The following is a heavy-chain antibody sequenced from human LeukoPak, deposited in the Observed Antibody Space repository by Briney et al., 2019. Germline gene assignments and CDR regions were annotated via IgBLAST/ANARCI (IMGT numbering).Heavy chain of an antibody. Sequence: GGSLRLSCAASGFTVSSNYMSWVRQAPGKGLEWVSVIYSGGSTYYADSVKGRFTISRDNSKNTLYLQMNSLRAEDTAVYYCARGRGGDYGIGTFDYWGQGTLVTVSS. CDR2: IYSGGST. D-gene: IGHD4-17*01. V-gene: IGHV3-66*01. J-gene: IGHJ4*02. CDR1: GFTVSSNY. CDR3: ARGRGGDYGIGTFDY.